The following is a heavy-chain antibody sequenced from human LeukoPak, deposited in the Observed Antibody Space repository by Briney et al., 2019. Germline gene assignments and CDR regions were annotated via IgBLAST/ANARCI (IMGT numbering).Heavy chain of an antibody. V-gene: IGHV1-69*05. CDR2: IIPIFGTA. Sequence: SVKVSCKASGGTFSSYAISWVRQAPGQGLEWMGGIIPIFGTANYAQKFQGRVTITTDESTSTAYMELSSLRSEDTAVYYCARDVHDSSRGDYWGQGTLVTVSS. CDR3: ARDVHDSSRGDY. CDR1: GGTFSSYA. J-gene: IGHJ4*02. D-gene: IGHD3-22*01.